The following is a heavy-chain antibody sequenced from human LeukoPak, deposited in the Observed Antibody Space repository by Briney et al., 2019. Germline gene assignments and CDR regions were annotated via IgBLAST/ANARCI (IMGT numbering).Heavy chain of an antibody. J-gene: IGHJ4*02. Sequence: GRSLRLSCAASGFTFSNFGLHWVRQAPGKGLEWVAIIWSDGSNKYYADSVKGRVTISRDNSKNMLYPQMNSLRAEDTAVYYCGRGTDGGEVDYWGQGTLVTVSS. CDR3: GRGTDGGEVDY. D-gene: IGHD3-10*01. CDR1: GFTFSNFG. CDR2: IWSDGSNK. V-gene: IGHV3-33*01.